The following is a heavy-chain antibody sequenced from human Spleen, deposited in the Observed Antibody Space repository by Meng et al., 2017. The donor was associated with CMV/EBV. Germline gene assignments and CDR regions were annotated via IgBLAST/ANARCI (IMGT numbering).Heavy chain of an antibody. D-gene: IGHD2-2*01. J-gene: IGHJ4*02. CDR1: GYTFTGYY. CDR3: ARVLVVPAAAFDY. CDR2: INPKNDAT. Sequence: ASVKVSCKASGYTFTGYYIHWVRQAPGQGLEWMGWINPKNDATYYAQKFQGRVTMTRDTSISTAYMELSRLRSDDTAVYYCARVLVVPAAAFDYWGQGTLVTVSS. V-gene: IGHV1-2*02.